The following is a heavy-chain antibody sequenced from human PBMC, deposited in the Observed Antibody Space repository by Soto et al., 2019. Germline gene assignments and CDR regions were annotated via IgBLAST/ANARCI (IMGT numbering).Heavy chain of an antibody. V-gene: IGHV4-4*02. Sequence: SETLSLTCAVSGGSISSSHWWGWVRQAPGKGLEWIGEIYHSGSTNYNPSLKSRITMSVDKSKNQFSVNLSSVTAADTAVYYCVRDADETAIVPAPWLVWGRGTMVTVSS. J-gene: IGHJ6*02. CDR2: IYHSGST. CDR1: GGSISSSHW. D-gene: IGHD2-21*02. CDR3: VRDADETAIVPAPWLV.